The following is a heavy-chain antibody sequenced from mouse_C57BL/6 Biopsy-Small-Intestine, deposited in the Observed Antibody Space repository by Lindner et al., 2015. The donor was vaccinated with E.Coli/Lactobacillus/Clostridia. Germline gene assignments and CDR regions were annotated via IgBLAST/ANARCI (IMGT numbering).Heavy chain of an antibody. CDR1: GFSFNTYA. CDR3: VRRGSTTVGYAMDY. J-gene: IGHJ4*01. V-gene: IGHV10-1*01. Sequence: EVQLQESGGGLVQPKGSLKLSCAASGFSFNTYAMNWVRQAPGKGLEWVARIRSKSNNYATYYADSVKDRFTISRDDSESMLYLQMNNLRTEDTAVYYCVRRGSTTVGYAMDYWGQGTSVTVSS. CDR2: IRSKSNNYAT. D-gene: IGHD1-1*01.